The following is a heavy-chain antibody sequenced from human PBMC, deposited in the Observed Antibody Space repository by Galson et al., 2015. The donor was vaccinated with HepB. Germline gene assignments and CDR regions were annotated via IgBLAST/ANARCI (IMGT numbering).Heavy chain of an antibody. CDR3: ASEPSFIGSLVDAFDI. CDR1: GYTFTSYA. Sequence: SVKVSCKASGYTFTSYAMHWVRQAPGQRLEWMGWINAGNGNTKYSQKFQGRVTITRDTSASTAYMELSSLRSEDTAVYYCASEPSFIGSLVDAFDIWGQGTMVTVSS. CDR2: INAGNGNT. D-gene: IGHD1-26*01. V-gene: IGHV1-3*01. J-gene: IGHJ3*02.